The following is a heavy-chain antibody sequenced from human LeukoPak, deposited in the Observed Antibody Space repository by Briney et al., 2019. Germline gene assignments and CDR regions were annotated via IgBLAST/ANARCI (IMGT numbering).Heavy chain of an antibody. Sequence: GGSLRLSCAASGFTFSSYAMSWVHQAPGKGLEWVSAISGSGGSTYYADSVKGRFTISGDNSKNTLYLQMNSLRAEDTAVYYCAKGPEAVAVPYYMDVWGKGTTVTVSS. CDR3: AKGPEAVAVPYYMDV. V-gene: IGHV3-23*01. D-gene: IGHD6-19*01. CDR2: ISGSGGST. CDR1: GFTFSSYA. J-gene: IGHJ6*03.